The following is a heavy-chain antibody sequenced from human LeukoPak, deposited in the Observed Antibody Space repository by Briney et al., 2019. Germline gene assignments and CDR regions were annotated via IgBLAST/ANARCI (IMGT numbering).Heavy chain of an antibody. J-gene: IGHJ4*02. V-gene: IGHV1-46*01. CDR2: INPSGGST. D-gene: IGHD5-24*01. CDR1: GYTFTSYY. Sequence: ASLKVSCKASGYTFTSYYMHWVRQAPGQGLEWMGIINPSGGSTSYAQKFQGRVTMTRDMSTSTVYMELSSLRSEDTAVYYCARAPPAGWLQLSYFDYWGQGTLVTVSS. CDR3: ARAPPAGWLQLSYFDY.